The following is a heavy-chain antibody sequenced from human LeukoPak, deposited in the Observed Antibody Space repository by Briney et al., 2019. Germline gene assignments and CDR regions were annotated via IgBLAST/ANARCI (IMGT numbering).Heavy chain of an antibody. V-gene: IGHV3-48*03. CDR1: GFTFSSYE. J-gene: IGHJ4*02. CDR3: ARDRPWIPFDY. D-gene: IGHD5-12*01. CDR2: IRSSGSTL. Sequence: PGGSLRLSCAAPGFTFSSYEMNWVRQAPGKGLERVSYIRSSGSTLYYADSVKGRFTISRDNAKNSLYLQMNSLRAEDTAVYYCARDRPWIPFDYWGQGTLVTVSS.